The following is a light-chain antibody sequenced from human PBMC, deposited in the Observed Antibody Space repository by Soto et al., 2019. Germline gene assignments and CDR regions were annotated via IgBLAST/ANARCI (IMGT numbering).Light chain of an antibody. CDR2: EVS. CDR1: SSVVGGYNY. CDR3: SSYTSSSTLD. J-gene: IGLJ1*01. V-gene: IGLV2-14*01. Sequence: QSVLTQPASVSGSPGQSITISCTGTSSVVGGYNYVSWYQQHPGKAPKLMIYEVSNRPSGVSNRFSGSKSGNTASLTISGLQAEDEADYYCSSYTSSSTLDFGTGTKVTVL.